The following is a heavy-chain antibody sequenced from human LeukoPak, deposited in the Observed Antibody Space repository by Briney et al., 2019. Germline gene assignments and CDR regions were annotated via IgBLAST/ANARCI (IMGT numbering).Heavy chain of an antibody. CDR1: GGSFSSYY. V-gene: IGHV4-39*01. D-gene: IGHD5-12*01. J-gene: IGHJ4*02. CDR2: IYYSGST. CDR3: ARQKVATGYYFDY. Sequence: PSETLSLTCAVYGGSFSSYYWGWIRQPPGKGLEWIGSIYYSGSTYYNPSLKSRVTISVDTSKNQFSLKLSSVTAADTAVYYCARQKVATGYYFDYWGQGTLVTASS.